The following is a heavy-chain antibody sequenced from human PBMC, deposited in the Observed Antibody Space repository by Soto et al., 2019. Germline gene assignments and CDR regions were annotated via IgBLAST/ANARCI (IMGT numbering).Heavy chain of an antibody. J-gene: IGHJ4*02. Sequence: HPGGSLRLSCAASGFTFSSYGMHWVRQAPGKGLEWVAVIWYDGSNKYYADSVKGRFTISRDNSKNTLYLQMNSLRAEDTAVYYCARDWSSSSWYLAYWGQGTLVTV. CDR1: GFTFSSYG. D-gene: IGHD6-13*01. CDR3: ARDWSSSSWYLAY. CDR2: IWYDGSNK. V-gene: IGHV3-33*01.